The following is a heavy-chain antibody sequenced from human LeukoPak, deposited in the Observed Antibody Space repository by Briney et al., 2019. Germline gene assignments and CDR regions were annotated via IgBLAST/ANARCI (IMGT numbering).Heavy chain of an antibody. CDR1: GGSISSGSYY. CDR3: ARESLRRVVVITRKCAFDI. J-gene: IGHJ3*02. V-gene: IGHV4-61*02. Sequence: SQTLSLTCTVSGGSISSGSYYWSWIRQPAGKGLEWIGRIYTSGSTNYNPSLKSRVTISVDTSKNQFSLKLSSVTAADTAVYYCARESLRRVVVITRKCAFDIWGQGTMVTVSS. CDR2: IYTSGST. D-gene: IGHD3-22*01.